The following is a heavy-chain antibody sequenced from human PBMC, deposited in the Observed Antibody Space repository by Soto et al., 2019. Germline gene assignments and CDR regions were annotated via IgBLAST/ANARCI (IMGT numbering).Heavy chain of an antibody. V-gene: IGHV1-18*01. CDR3: ATENDPSGFDL. D-gene: IGHD7-27*01. Sequence: QVQLVQSGATQEKPGASVKVSCEAFGYSFDSYAYSWVRQAPGQGLEWMGRIGSGDTNYEQKLQGRVTMTTDTSTNTAYMELRSLRFDDTVMDYCATENDPSGFDLWGQGTMVTVSS. J-gene: IGHJ3*01. CDR1: GYSFDSYA. CDR2: IGSGDT.